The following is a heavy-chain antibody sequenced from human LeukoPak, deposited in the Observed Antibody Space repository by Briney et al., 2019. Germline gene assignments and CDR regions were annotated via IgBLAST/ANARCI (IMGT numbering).Heavy chain of an antibody. Sequence: SETLSLTCAVYGGSFSGYYWSWIRQPPGKGLEWIGEINHSGSTNYNPSLKSRVTISVDTSKNQFSLKLSSVTAADTAVYYCARRARGYCSSTSCHPFDYWGQGTLVTVSS. J-gene: IGHJ4*02. D-gene: IGHD2-2*01. CDR1: GGSFSGYY. V-gene: IGHV4-34*01. CDR2: INHSGST. CDR3: ARRARGYCSSTSCHPFDY.